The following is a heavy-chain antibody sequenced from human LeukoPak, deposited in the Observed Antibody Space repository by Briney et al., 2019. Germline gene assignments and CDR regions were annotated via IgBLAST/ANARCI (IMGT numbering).Heavy chain of an antibody. CDR1: GFTFSTYW. D-gene: IGHD6-6*01. CDR2: IKQDGSEK. CDR3: VRDPLAARLIFDC. Sequence: PGGSLRLSCAASGFTFSTYWMSWVRQAPGKGLEWVANIKQDGSEKFYVDSVKGRFTISRDNAKNSLYLQMNSLRVEDTAVYYCVRDPLAARLIFDCWGQGTLVTVSS. V-gene: IGHV3-7*01. J-gene: IGHJ4*02.